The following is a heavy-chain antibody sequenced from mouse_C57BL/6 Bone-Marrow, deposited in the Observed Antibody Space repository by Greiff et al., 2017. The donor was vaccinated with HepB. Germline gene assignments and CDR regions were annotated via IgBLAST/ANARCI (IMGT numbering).Heavy chain of an antibody. CDR2: IRLKSDNYAT. Sequence: EVKVEESGGGLVQPGGSMKLSCVASGFTFSNYWMNWVRQSPEKGLEWVAQIRLKSDNYATHYAESVKGRFTISRDDSKSSVYLQMNNLRAEDTGIYYCTGLYGSSSWYFDVWGTGTTVTVSS. V-gene: IGHV6-3*01. CDR3: TGLYGSSSWYFDV. J-gene: IGHJ1*03. D-gene: IGHD1-1*01. CDR1: GFTFSNYW.